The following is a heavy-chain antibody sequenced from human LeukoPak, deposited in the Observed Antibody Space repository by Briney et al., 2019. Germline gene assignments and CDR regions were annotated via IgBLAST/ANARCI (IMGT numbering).Heavy chain of an antibody. CDR3: AKVQYRDYYGSGSYSLYYMDV. D-gene: IGHD3-10*01. V-gene: IGHV3-30*02. J-gene: IGHJ6*03. CDR1: GFTFSSYG. Sequence: GGSLRLSCAASGFTFSSYGMHWVRQAPGKGLEWVAFIRHDGSNKYYADSVKGRFTISRDNSKNTLYLQMNSLRAEDTAVYYCAKVQYRDYYGSGSYSLYYMDVWGKGTTVTVSS. CDR2: IRHDGSNK.